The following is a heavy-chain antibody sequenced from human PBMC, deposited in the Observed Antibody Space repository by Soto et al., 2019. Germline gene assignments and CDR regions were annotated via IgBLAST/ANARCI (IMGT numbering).Heavy chain of an antibody. Sequence: PSEALSRTCAGSGGSISSGEYYWSWIRQPPGKGLEWIGYIYYSGSTYYNPSLKSRVTISVDTSKNQCSLKLSSVTAADTAVYYCARVVVITSAFDIWGQGTMVTV. D-gene: IGHD3-22*01. CDR3: ARVVVITSAFDI. J-gene: IGHJ3*02. V-gene: IGHV4-30-4*01. CDR1: GGSISSGEYY. CDR2: IYYSGST.